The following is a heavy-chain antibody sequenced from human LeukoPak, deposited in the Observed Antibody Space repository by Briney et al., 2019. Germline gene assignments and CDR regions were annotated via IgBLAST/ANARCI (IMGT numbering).Heavy chain of an antibody. CDR2: IWYDGSNK. J-gene: IGHJ5*02. CDR1: GFTFSNYG. Sequence: PGGSLRLSCAASGFTFSNYGMHWVRQAPGKGLEWVAVIWYDGSNKYYADSVKGRFTISRDNSKNTLYSRMNSLRAEDTAVYYCVRVAAAGNLNNWFDPWGQGTLVTVSS. CDR3: VRVAAAGNLNNWFDP. D-gene: IGHD6-25*01. V-gene: IGHV3-33*01.